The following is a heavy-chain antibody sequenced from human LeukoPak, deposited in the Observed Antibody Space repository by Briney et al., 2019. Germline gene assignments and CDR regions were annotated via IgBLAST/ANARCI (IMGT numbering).Heavy chain of an antibody. Sequence: PGGSLRLSCAASGFTFSSYEMNWVRQAPGKGLEWVSYISASGQTIYYADSVRGRFTISRDNAKNSLYLQMNSLGAEDTAVYHCARDRDVDYGNDGFDIWGQGTTVTVSS. CDR3: ARDRDVDYGNDGFDI. CDR2: ISASGQTI. V-gene: IGHV3-48*03. J-gene: IGHJ3*02. D-gene: IGHD4/OR15-4a*01. CDR1: GFTFSSYE.